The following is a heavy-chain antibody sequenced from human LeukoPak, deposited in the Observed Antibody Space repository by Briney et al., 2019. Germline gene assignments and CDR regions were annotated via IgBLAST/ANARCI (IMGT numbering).Heavy chain of an antibody. CDR2: IYYSGST. D-gene: IGHD6-13*01. CDR1: GGSISSSSYY. V-gene: IGHV4-39*07. Sequence: KASETLSLTCTVCGGSISSSSYYWGWIRQPPGKGLEWIGSIYYSGSTYYNPSLKSRVTISVDTSKNQFSLKLSSVTAADTAVYYCARESRKGYSSSFYRGNFDYWGQGTLVTVSS. CDR3: ARESRKGYSSSFYRGNFDY. J-gene: IGHJ4*02.